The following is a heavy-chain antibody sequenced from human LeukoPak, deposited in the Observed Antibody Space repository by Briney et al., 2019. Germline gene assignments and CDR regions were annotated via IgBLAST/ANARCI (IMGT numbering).Heavy chain of an antibody. D-gene: IGHD2-8*01. Sequence: SETLSLTCTVSGGSITRTNSYWAWVRQPPGKGLEWIGSIYYDGTTYFSPSLKSRVTISVDTSKNQFSLKLSSVTAADTAVYYCARPNVYDNWFDPWGQGTLVTVSS. CDR3: ARPNVYDNWFDP. J-gene: IGHJ5*02. V-gene: IGHV4-39*01. CDR2: IYYDGTT. CDR1: GGSITRTNSY.